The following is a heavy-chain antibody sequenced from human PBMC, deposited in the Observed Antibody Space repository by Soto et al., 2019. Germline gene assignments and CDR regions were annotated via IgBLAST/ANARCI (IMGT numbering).Heavy chain of an antibody. Sequence: SVKVSCKASGGTFSSYAISWVRQAPGQGLEWMGGIIPIFGTANYAQKFQGRATITADEPTSTAYMELSSLGSEDTAVYYCARRDLTGDDYWGQGTLVTVSS. CDR3: ARRDLTGDDY. CDR2: IIPIFGTA. D-gene: IGHD7-27*01. V-gene: IGHV1-69*13. J-gene: IGHJ4*02. CDR1: GGTFSSYA.